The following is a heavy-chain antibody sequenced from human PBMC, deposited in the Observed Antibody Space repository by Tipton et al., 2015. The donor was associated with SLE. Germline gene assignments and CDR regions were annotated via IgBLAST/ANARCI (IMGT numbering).Heavy chain of an antibody. V-gene: IGHV4-61*10. Sequence: TLSLTCTVSGGSISSGDYYWSWIRQPAGKGLEWIGYIYYSGSSHYNPSLKSRVTISVDTSKNQFSLKLSSVTAADTAVYFCASDYGESLFEFWGQGAQVIVSS. J-gene: IGHJ4*02. D-gene: IGHD4-17*01. CDR3: ASDYGESLFEF. CDR2: IYYSGSS. CDR1: GGSISSGDYY.